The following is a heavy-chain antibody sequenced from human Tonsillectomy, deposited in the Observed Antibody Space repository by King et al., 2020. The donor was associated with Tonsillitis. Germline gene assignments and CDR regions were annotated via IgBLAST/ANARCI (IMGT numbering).Heavy chain of an antibody. CDR3: ARVPVLGNSWYSGPWSFDV. V-gene: IGHV1-3*01. CDR2: INAGNGNT. J-gene: IGHJ3*01. Sequence: QLVQSGAEVKKPGASVKVSCKASGYTFTSYAMHWVRQAPGQRLEWMGWINAGNGNTKYSQKFQGRVTITRDTSASTVNMELSSLRSEDTAVYYCARVPVLGNSWYSGPWSFDVWGQGTMVTVSS. CDR1: GYTFTSYA. D-gene: IGHD6-13*01.